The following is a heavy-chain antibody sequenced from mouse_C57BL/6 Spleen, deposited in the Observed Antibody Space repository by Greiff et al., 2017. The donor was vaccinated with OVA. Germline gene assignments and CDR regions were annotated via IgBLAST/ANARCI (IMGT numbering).Heavy chain of an antibody. CDR3: VGITTVAGRYYAMDY. CDR2: IRSKSNNYAT. V-gene: IGHV10-1*01. CDR1: GFSFNTYA. Sequence: EVKLMESGGGLVQPKGSLKLSCAASGFSFNTYAMNWVRQAPGKGLEWVARIRSKSNNYATYYADSVKDRFTISRDDSESMLYLQMNNLKTEDTAMYYCVGITTVAGRYYAMDYWGQGTSVTVSS. D-gene: IGHD1-1*01. J-gene: IGHJ4*01.